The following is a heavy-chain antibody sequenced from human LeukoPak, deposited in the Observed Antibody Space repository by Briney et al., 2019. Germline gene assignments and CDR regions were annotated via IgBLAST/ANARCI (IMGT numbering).Heavy chain of an antibody. J-gene: IGHJ4*02. CDR1: DFDFTSHA. V-gene: IGHV3-23*01. CDR3: ANEIRPNDY. CDR2: ISISGTKT. D-gene: IGHD4-17*01. Sequence: GGSLRLSCATSDFDFTSHAMTWVRQAPGKRLEWVSAISISGTKTYYGDSVKGRFIISRDNSKNTLYLQMNSLRVEDTAIYYCANEIRPNDYWGRGTLVTVAS.